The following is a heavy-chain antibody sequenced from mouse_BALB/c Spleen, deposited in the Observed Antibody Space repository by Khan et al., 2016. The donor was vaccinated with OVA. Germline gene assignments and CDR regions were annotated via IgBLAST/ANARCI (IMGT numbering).Heavy chain of an antibody. D-gene: IGHD2-3*01. J-gene: IGHJ3*01. CDR2: IDPENGNS. CDR3: ARDGYSTWFAY. V-gene: IGHV14-1*02. Sequence: VQLKQSGTEFVRPGALLKLSCKTSGFNIKDYYMPWVNQRPEQGLEWIGWIDPENGNSIYDPKLQGKSSLTAEPTSNTAYLQISSLTSEDTAVYYCARDGYSTWFAYWGQGTLVAVSA. CDR1: GFNIKDYY.